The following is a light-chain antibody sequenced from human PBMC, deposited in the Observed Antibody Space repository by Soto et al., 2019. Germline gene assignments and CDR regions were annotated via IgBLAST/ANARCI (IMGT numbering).Light chain of an antibody. Sequence: QPVLTQPPSASGTPGQRVTISCSGSTLNIGVNTVNWYQQLPGTAPKLLIDSNSQRPSWVPDRFSASKSGTSASLAISGLQSEDEADYYCSAWDDSLNGVVFGGGTKLTVL. CDR1: TLNIGVNT. CDR2: SNS. CDR3: SAWDDSLNGVV. J-gene: IGLJ3*02. V-gene: IGLV1-44*01.